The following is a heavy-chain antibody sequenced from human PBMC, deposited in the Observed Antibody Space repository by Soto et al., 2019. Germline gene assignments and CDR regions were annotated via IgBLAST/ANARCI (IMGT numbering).Heavy chain of an antibody. D-gene: IGHD2-2*01. V-gene: IGHV3-23*01. CDR2: IGGSGGST. J-gene: IGHJ4*02. Sequence: PGGSLRLSCAASGFTFSSYSMNWVRQAPGKGLEWVSTIGGSGGSTYYADSVKGRFTISRDNSKNTLYLEVNSLRAEDTAVYFCARSPPSPDWGQGTLVTVSS. CDR3: ARSPPSPD. CDR1: GFTFSSYS.